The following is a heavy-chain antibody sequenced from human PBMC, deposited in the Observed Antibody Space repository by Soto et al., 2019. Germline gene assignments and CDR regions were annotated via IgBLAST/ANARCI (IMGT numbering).Heavy chain of an antibody. CDR3: AREGYDFWSGYYTEDYYYYMDV. CDR2: ISSSSSTI. CDR1: GFTFSSYS. J-gene: IGHJ6*03. Sequence: GGSLRLSCAASGFTFSSYSMNWVRQAPGKGLEWVSYISSSSSTIYYADSVKGRFTISRDNAKNSLYLQMNSLRAEDTAVYYCAREGYDFWSGYYTEDYYYYMDVWGKGTTVTVSS. D-gene: IGHD3-3*01. V-gene: IGHV3-48*01.